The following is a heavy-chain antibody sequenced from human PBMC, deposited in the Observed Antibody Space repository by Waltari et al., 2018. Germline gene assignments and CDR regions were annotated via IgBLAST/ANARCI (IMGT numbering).Heavy chain of an antibody. CDR1: VGSISTSSYY. CDR3: ASHQTVINIRLYYFDY. D-gene: IGHD2-21*01. J-gene: IGHJ4*02. V-gene: IGHV4-39*01. Sequence: QLQLQESGPGLVKPSETLSLTCTLSVGSISTSSYYWGWIRQPPGKGLEWIGSIYYSGSTYYNPSLKSRVTISVDTSKNQFSLKLSSVTAADTAVYYCASHQTVINIRLYYFDYWGQGTLVTVSS. CDR2: IYYSGST.